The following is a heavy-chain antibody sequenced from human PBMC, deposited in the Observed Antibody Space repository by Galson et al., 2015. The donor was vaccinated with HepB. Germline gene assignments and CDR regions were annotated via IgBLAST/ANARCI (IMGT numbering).Heavy chain of an antibody. CDR2: IYYSGNT. V-gene: IGHV4-59*01. Sequence: SETLSLTCTVSGVSISSYYWSWIRQPPGKGLEWIGYIYYSGNTNYNPSLKSRVTISVDTSKNQFSLKLRSVTAADTAVYYCARVIRDWSGSYYYGMDVWGQGTTVTVSS. J-gene: IGHJ6*02. CDR1: GVSISSYY. CDR3: ARVIRDWSGSYYYGMDV. D-gene: IGHD3-9*01.